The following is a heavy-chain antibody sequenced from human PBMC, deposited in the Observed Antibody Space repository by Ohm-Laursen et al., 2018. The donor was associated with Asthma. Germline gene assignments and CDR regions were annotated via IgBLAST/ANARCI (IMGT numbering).Heavy chain of an antibody. J-gene: IGHJ4*02. CDR3: TTSNSGSYYGASY. CDR2: IKSKTDGGTR. V-gene: IGHV3-15*01. D-gene: IGHD1-26*01. CDR1: GFIFSNAW. Sequence: SLRLSCTASGFIFSNAWMSWVRQAPGKGLEWVGRIKSKTDGGTRDYAAPVKGRFTISRDDSKNTVYLQMNSLETEDTAVYYCTTSNSGSYYGASYWGQGTLVTVSS.